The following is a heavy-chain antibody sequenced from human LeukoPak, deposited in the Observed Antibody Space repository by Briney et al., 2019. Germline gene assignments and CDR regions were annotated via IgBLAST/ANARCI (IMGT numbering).Heavy chain of an antibody. Sequence: GGSLRPSCAVSGFTFKLYWMHWVRQAPGKGPVWVSRINDDGSDTTYADSVKGRFTISRDDAKNMLFLQMNSLRAEDTAVYYCVRGGPSTWSWGQGTLVTVSS. CDR3: VRGGPSTWS. CDR2: INDDGSDT. D-gene: IGHD2-15*01. J-gene: IGHJ5*02. CDR1: GFTFKLYW. V-gene: IGHV3-74*01.